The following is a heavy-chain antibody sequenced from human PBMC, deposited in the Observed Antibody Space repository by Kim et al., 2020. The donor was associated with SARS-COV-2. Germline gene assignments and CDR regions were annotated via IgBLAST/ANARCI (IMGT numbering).Heavy chain of an antibody. CDR2: IYHSGST. V-gene: IGHV4-4*02. Sequence: SETLSLTCAVSGGSISSSNWWSWVRQPPGKGLEWIGEIYHSGSTNYNPSLKSRVTISVDKSKNQFSLKLSSVTAADTAVYYCARWNYDILTGYPEYFDLWGRGTLVTVSS. D-gene: IGHD3-9*01. CDR3: ARWNYDILTGYPEYFDL. CDR1: GGSISSSNW. J-gene: IGHJ2*01.